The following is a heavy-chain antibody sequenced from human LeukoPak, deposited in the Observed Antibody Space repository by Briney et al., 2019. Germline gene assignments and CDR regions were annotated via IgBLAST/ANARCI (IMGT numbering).Heavy chain of an antibody. V-gene: IGHV3-74*01. CDR2: INSDGSSI. CDR1: GFTLSSYW. D-gene: IGHD4-17*01. CDR3: ARDDYGDYLW. Sequence: GGSLRLSCAASGFTLSSYWMHWVRQAPGKGLVWVSRINSDGSSISYADSVKRRFTISRDNAINTLYLQMNSLRAEDTAVYYCARDDYGDYLWWGQGTLVTVSS. J-gene: IGHJ4*02.